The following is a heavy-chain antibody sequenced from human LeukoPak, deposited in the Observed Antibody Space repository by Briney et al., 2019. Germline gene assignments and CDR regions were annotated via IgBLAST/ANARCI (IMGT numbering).Heavy chain of an antibody. D-gene: IGHD6-13*01. J-gene: IGHJ4*02. CDR2: ISGSGGST. CDR1: GFTFSTYA. CDR3: AREAGYSSSCYDY. Sequence: GGSLRLSCAASGFTFSTYAMSWVRQAPGRGLGGVSGISGSGGSTYYADSVKGRFTISRDNAKNSLYLQMNSLRAEDTAVYYCAREAGYSSSCYDYWGQGTLVTVSS. V-gene: IGHV3-23*01.